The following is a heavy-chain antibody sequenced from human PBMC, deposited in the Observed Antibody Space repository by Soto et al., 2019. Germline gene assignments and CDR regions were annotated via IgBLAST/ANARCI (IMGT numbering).Heavy chain of an antibody. J-gene: IGHJ6*02. CDR1: GFTFSSYE. V-gene: IGHV3-48*03. Sequence: GGSLRLSCAASGFTFSSYEMNWVRQAPGKGLEWVSYISSSGSTIYYADSVKGRFTISRDNAKNSLYLQMNSLRAEDTAVYYCARDNVVGPAAMAPSYYYYGMDVWGQGTTVTVSS. CDR3: ARDNVVGPAAMAPSYYYYGMDV. CDR2: ISSSGSTI. D-gene: IGHD2-2*01.